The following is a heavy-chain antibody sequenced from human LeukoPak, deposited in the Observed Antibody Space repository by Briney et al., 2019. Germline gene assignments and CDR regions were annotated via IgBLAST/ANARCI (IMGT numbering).Heavy chain of an antibody. Sequence: SVKVSCKASGGTFSSYAISWVQQAPGQGLEWMGRIIPILGIANYAQKFQGRVTITADKSTSTAYMELSSLRSDDTAVYYCARDRYCSGGSCYSNAFDIWGQGTMVTVSS. V-gene: IGHV1-69*04. CDR2: IIPILGIA. J-gene: IGHJ3*02. CDR3: ARDRYCSGGSCYSNAFDI. D-gene: IGHD2-15*01. CDR1: GGTFSSYA.